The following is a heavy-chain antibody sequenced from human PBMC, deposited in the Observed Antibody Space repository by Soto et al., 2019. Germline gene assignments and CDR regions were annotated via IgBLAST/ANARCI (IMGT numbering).Heavy chain of an antibody. V-gene: IGHV3-33*01. CDR3: ARPQGEWLPQLYYYGMDV. CDR2: IWYDGSNK. CDR1: GFTFSSYG. Sequence: GGSLRLSCAASGFTFSSYGMHWVRQAPGKGLEWVAVIWYDGSNKYYADSVKGRFTISRDNSKNTLYLQMNSLRAEDTAVYYCARPQGEWLPQLYYYGMDVWGQGTTVTVSS. J-gene: IGHJ6*02. D-gene: IGHD5-12*01.